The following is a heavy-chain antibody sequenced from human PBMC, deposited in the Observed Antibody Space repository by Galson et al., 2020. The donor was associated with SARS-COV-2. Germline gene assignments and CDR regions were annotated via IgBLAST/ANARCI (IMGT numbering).Heavy chain of an antibody. J-gene: IGHJ4*02. CDR1: GFTFSSYA. Sequence: GGSLRLSCAASGFTFSSYAMHWVRQAPGTGLEWVAVISYDGSNKYYADSVKGRFTISRDNSKNTLYLQMNSLRAEDTAVYYCARDEPSYGLDYWGQGTLVTVSS. CDR3: ARDEPSYGLDY. D-gene: IGHD5-18*01. CDR2: ISYDGSNK. V-gene: IGHV3-30*04.